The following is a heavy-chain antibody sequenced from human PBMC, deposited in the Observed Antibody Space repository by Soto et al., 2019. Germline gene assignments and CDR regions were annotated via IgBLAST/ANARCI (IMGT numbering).Heavy chain of an antibody. CDR3: ARDHEELVLYNWLDP. J-gene: IGHJ5*02. Sequence: QVQLVQSEAEVKKPGASVKVSCKTSGYMFIDYYLHWVRQAPGQGLEWMGWIHPNTGKTQYARNFQGRVTLTRDTSISTAYMELSRLTSADTAVYYCARDHEELVLYNWLDPWGQGTLVTVSS. CDR2: IHPNTGKT. V-gene: IGHV1-2*02. CDR1: GYMFIDYY.